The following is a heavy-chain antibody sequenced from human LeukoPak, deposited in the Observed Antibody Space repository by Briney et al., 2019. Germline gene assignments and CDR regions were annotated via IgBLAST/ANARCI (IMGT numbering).Heavy chain of an antibody. CDR3: TAERGSGWPIEY. CDR1: GFPFGDYS. Sequence: GGSLRLSCVSSGFPFGDYSMSWFRQAPGKGLEWVGFIRCKAYGGTTDYAASVKGRFTITRDDSKSIAYLQMNSLKTEDAAFYYCTAERGSGWPIEYWGQGTLVTVSS. D-gene: IGHD6-19*01. J-gene: IGHJ4*02. V-gene: IGHV3-49*03. CDR2: IRCKAYGGTT.